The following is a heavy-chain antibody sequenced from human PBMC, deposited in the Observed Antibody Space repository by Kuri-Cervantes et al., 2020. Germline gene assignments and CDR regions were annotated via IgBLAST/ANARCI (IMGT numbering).Heavy chain of an antibody. D-gene: IGHD5-12*01. CDR2: ISGSGGST. CDR1: GFTFSSYA. CDR3: ARVGSGHDIHYYYYMDV. J-gene: IGHJ6*03. Sequence: GESLKISCAASGFTFSSYAMSWVRQAPGKGLEWVSAISGSGGSTYYADSVKGRFTISRDNSKNTLYLQMNSLRAEDTAVYYCARVGSGHDIHYYYYMDVWGKGTTVTVSS. V-gene: IGHV3-23*01.